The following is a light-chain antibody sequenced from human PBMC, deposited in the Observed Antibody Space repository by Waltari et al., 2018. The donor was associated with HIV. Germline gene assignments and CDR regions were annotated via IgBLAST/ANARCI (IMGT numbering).Light chain of an antibody. CDR2: DNH. J-gene: IGLJ2*01. CDR3: QSYDMSQSGSLV. CDR1: RSNIGAGFD. Sequence: QSVLTQPPSVSGAPGQRVTIACTGTRSNIGAGFDVHWYQQIPGNAPKLLIYDNHIRPSGFPDRFSGSKSGTSASLAITGLQSEDEADYYCQSYDMSQSGSLVFGGGTKLTVL. V-gene: IGLV1-40*01.